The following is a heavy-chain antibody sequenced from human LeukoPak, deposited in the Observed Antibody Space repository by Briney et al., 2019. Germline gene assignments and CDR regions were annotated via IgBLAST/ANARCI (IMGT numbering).Heavy chain of an antibody. CDR3: ARDPSAVRANTCA. CDR2: IYSDGST. CDR1: GFTVSDNW. D-gene: IGHD2-2*01. V-gene: IGHV3-66*01. J-gene: IGHJ5*02. Sequence: PGGSLRLSCPASGFTVSDNWMSWVRQAPGKGLEWVSLIYSDGSTYYADSVKGRFTISRDHSKNTLYLQMNSLRAEDTAVYYCARDPSAVRANTCAWGQGTLVTVSS.